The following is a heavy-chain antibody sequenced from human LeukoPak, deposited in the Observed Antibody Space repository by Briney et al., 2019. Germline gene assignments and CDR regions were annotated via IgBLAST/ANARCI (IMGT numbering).Heavy chain of an antibody. CDR3: ATTNVLLWFGELSKTAYFDY. CDR2: INHSGST. CDR1: GGSISSYY. D-gene: IGHD3-10*01. V-gene: IGHV4-34*01. J-gene: IGHJ4*02. Sequence: PSETLSLTCTVSGGSISSYYWGWIRQPPGKGLEWIGEINHSGSTNYNPSLKSRVTISVDTSKNQFSLKLSSVTAADTAVYYCATTNVLLWFGELSKTAYFDYWGQGTLVTVSS.